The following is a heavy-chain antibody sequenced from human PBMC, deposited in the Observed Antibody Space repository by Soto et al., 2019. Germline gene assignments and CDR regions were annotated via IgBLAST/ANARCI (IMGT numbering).Heavy chain of an antibody. J-gene: IGHJ2*01. CDR3: ARVTVVPAAIPHELRNWYFDL. CDR2: ILYDGTNK. D-gene: IGHD2-2*01. V-gene: IGHV3-30-3*01. Sequence: GGSLRLSCGASGFTFSGYSRHWVRQAPGKGLEWVAVILYDGTNKYYAASVRGRFTISRDNSKNTLYLQMNSLRVEDTAVYYCARVTVVPAAIPHELRNWYFDLWGRGTLVTVSS. CDR1: GFTFSGYS.